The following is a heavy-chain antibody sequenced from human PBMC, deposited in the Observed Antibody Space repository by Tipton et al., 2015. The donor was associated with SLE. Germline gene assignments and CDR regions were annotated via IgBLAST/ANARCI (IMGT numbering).Heavy chain of an antibody. J-gene: IGHJ5*02. Sequence: TLSLTCAVYGGSFSGYYWSWIRQPPGKGLEWIVEINHSGSTNYNPSLKSRVTISVDTSKNQFSLKLSSVTASDTAMYYCARLRLRYSSSDWFDPWGQGTLVTVSS. V-gene: IGHV4-34*01. CDR2: INHSGST. D-gene: IGHD6-6*01. CDR3: ARLRLRYSSSDWFDP. CDR1: GGSFSGYY.